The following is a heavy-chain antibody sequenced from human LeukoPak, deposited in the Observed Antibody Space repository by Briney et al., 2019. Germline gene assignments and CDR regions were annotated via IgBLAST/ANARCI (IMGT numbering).Heavy chain of an antibody. V-gene: IGHV4-61*02. CDR2: IYTSGST. CDR3: ARDRGYNYGPQDY. D-gene: IGHD5-18*01. CDR1: GGSISSGRYY. J-gene: IGHJ4*02. Sequence: PSQTLSLTCTDSGGSISSGRYYWTWIRQPAGKGLEWIGRIYTSGSTNYNPSLKSRVTISIDTSKNQFSLKLSSVTAADTAVYYCARDRGYNYGPQDYWGQGTLVTVSS.